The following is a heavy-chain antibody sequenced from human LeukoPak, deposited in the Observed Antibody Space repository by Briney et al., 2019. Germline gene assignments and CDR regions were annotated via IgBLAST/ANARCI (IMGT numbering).Heavy chain of an antibody. CDR2: ISGSGNTGSGGST. CDR1: GFTFNNHA. Sequence: GGSLRLSCATSGFTFNNHAMSWVRQAPGKGLEWVSAISGSGNTGSGGSTYYADSVKGRFTISRDNSKNTLYLQMNSLRAEDTAVYYCAKDPYTYYYDSMNDAFDIWGQGTMVTVSS. J-gene: IGHJ3*02. V-gene: IGHV3-23*01. CDR3: AKDPYTYYYDSMNDAFDI. D-gene: IGHD3-22*01.